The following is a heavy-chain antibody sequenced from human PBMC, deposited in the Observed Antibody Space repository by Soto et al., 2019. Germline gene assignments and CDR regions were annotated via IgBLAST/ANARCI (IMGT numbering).Heavy chain of an antibody. Sequence: GGSLRLSCAASGFTFSNAWMNWVRQAPGKGLEWVGRIKSKTDGGTTDYAAPVKGRFTISRNDSKNTLYLQMNSLKTEDTAVYYCTTDLLGYSSSWYAYRDYWGQGTLVTVSS. D-gene: IGHD6-13*01. CDR2: IKSKTDGGTT. V-gene: IGHV3-15*07. CDR1: GFTFSNAW. J-gene: IGHJ4*02. CDR3: TTDLLGYSSSWYAYRDY.